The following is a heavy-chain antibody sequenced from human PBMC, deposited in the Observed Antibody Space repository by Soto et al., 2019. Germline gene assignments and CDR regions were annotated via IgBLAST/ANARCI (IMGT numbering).Heavy chain of an antibody. Sequence: ASVKFSCTASGYTFTIYAMHLVRQAPGQRLEWMGWINAGNGNTKYSQKFQGRVTITRDTSASTAYMELSSLRSEDTAVYYCARRGDIAARPYFQHSGQGTLVTVSS. V-gene: IGHV1-3*01. CDR3: ARRGDIAARPYFQH. D-gene: IGHD6-6*01. CDR1: GYTFTIYA. CDR2: INAGNGNT. J-gene: IGHJ1*01.